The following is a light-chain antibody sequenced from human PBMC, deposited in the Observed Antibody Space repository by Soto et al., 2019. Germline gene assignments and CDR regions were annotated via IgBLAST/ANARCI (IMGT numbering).Light chain of an antibody. CDR1: QGIKNY. CDR3: LQHHSYPQT. Sequence: DIQMTQSPSSPSASIGDRVTINWRASQGIKNYLAWYQQKPGKAPKRLIYAVSSLQSGVPSRFSGSGSETDFTLTISSLQPEDFATYYCLQHHSYPQTFGQGTKVGIK. J-gene: IGKJ1*01. CDR2: AVS. V-gene: IGKV1-17*01.